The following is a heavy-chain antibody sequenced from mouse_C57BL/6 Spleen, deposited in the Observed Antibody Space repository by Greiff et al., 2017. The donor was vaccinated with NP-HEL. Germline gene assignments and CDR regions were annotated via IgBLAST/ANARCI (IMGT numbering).Heavy chain of an antibody. CDR2: IDPANGNT. CDR1: GFNIKHTY. J-gene: IGHJ3*01. D-gene: IGHD3-2*02. CDR3: ALDSSGYVGFAY. Sequence: VQLQQSVAELVRPGASVKLSCTASGFNIKHTYMHWVKQRPEQGLEWIGRIDPANGNTKYAPKFQGKATITADTSSNTAYLQLSSLTSEDTAIYYCALDSSGYVGFAYWGQGTLVTVSA. V-gene: IGHV14-3*01.